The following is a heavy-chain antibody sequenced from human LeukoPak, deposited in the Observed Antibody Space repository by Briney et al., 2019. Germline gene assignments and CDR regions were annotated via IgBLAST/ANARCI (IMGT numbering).Heavy chain of an antibody. CDR2: MNPNSGNT. CDR1: GYTFTSYD. J-gene: IGHJ6*03. Sequence: ASVKVSCKASGYTFTSYDINWVRQATGQGLEWMGWMNPNSGNTGYAQKFQGRVTITRNTSISTAYMELSSLRSEDTAVYYCARARSYSNYVGYYYMDVWGKGTTVTVSS. V-gene: IGHV1-8*03. CDR3: ARARSYSNYVGYYYMDV. D-gene: IGHD4-11*01.